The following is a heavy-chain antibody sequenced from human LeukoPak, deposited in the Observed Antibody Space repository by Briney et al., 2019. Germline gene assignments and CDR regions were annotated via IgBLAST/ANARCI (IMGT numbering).Heavy chain of an antibody. CDR2: MYYSGST. J-gene: IGHJ6*03. CDR3: ARGGSGWYPYYYYMDV. Sequence: SETLSLTCTVSGGSINSYYWSWIRQSPGKGLEWIGHMYYSGSTNYNPSLKNRVTISVDTSKNQFSLKLSSVTAADTAVYYCARGGSGWYPYYYYMDVWGKGTTVTISS. D-gene: IGHD6-19*01. CDR1: GGSINSYY. V-gene: IGHV4-59*12.